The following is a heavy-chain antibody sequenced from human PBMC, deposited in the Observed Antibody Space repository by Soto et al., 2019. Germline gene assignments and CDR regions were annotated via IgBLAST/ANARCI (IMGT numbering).Heavy chain of an antibody. CDR3: ARERGASSPFDY. J-gene: IGHJ4*02. CDR2: IIPIFGTA. V-gene: IGHV1-69*05. CDR1: EGTFSSHG. Sequence: GASVKVSCKASEGTFSSHGISWVRQAPGQGLEWMGGIIPIFGTANYAQKFQGRVTITTDESTSTAYMELSSLRSEDTAVYYCARERGASSPFDYWGQGTLVTVSS. D-gene: IGHD6-19*01.